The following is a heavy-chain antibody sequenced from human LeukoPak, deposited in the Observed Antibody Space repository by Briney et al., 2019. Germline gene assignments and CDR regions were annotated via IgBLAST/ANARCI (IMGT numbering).Heavy chain of an antibody. J-gene: IGHJ6*03. CDR1: GFTFSTYS. Sequence: PGGSLRLSCAASGFTFSTYSMNWVRQAPGKGLEWVSYISSSSSTIYYADSVKGRFTISRDNAKNSLYLQMNSLRAEDTAVYYCAREGSTTFYYMDVWGKGTTVTISS. CDR2: ISSSSSTI. D-gene: IGHD2-2*01. CDR3: AREGSTTFYYMDV. V-gene: IGHV3-48*01.